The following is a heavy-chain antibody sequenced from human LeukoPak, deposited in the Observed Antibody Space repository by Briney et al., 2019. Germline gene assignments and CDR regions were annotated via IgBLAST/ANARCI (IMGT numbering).Heavy chain of an antibody. D-gene: IGHD6-25*01. CDR3: ARFSIAANWFDP. Sequence: GASVTVSCKASGYTFTKYGISWVRQAPGQGREGMGWISAYNGNTNYAQNLQGRVTMTTDTSTSIAYMALRSLGSHDTAVYYCARFSIAANWFDPWGQGTLVTVSS. CDR2: ISAYNGNT. V-gene: IGHV1-18*01. J-gene: IGHJ5*02. CDR1: GYTFTKYG.